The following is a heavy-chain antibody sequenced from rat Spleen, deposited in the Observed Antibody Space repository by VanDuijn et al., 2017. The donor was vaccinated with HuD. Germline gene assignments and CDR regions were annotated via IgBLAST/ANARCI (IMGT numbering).Heavy chain of an antibody. Sequence: QVQLKESGPGLVQPSLTLSLTCTVSGFSLTSYNVHWVRQPSGKGLEWMGVIRGNGNTDYNSALKSRLSISRDTSKSQVFLKMNNLQTEDTAMYFCARDWYFDFWGPGTLVTVSS. J-gene: IGHJ1*01. CDR3: ARDWYFDF. CDR1: GFSLTSYN. V-gene: IGHV2-30*01. CDR2: IRGNGNT.